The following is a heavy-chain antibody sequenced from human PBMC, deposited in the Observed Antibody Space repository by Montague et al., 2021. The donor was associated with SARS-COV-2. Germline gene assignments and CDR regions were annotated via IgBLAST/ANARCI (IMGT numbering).Heavy chain of an antibody. D-gene: IGHD3-3*01. CDR3: VRRDRGAYYTLDY. V-gene: IGHV3-64*01. Sequence: SLRLSCAASGFTFSDYFMNWVRQAPGKGLEYVSSISPSGGTTAHATSVKGRCTISRDNSKNTLYLQMGSLRTEDMAVYFCVRRDRGAYYTLDYWGQGTLVTVSS. CDR2: ISPSGGTT. CDR1: GFTFSDYF. J-gene: IGHJ4*01.